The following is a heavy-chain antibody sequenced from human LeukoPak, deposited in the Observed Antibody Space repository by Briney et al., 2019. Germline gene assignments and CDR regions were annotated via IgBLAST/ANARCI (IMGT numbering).Heavy chain of an antibody. CDR2: ISSTSTFI. D-gene: IGHD3-10*01. CDR1: EFTLSSYS. V-gene: IGHV3-21*01. J-gene: IGHJ3*02. Sequence: GGSLRLSCAASEFTLSSYSMNWVRQAPGKGLEWVSSISSTSTFIYYADSVKGRFTISRDNAKNSLYLQMNSLRVEDTAVYYCARGPGGAFDIWGQGTMVTVSS. CDR3: ARGPGGAFDI.